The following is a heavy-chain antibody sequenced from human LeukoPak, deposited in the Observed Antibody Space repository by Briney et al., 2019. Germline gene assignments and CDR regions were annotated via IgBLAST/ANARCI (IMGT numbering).Heavy chain of an antibody. V-gene: IGHV3-48*01. CDR3: ARVGYTVPDH. CDR2: ISSSSSTI. J-gene: IGHJ4*02. D-gene: IGHD4-11*01. Sequence: GGSLRLSCAASGFTFSSYSMNWVRQAPGKGLEWVSYISSSSSTIYYADSVKGRFTISRDNAKNSLYLQMNSLGAEDTAVYYCARVGYTVPDHWGQGTLVTVSS. CDR1: GFTFSSYS.